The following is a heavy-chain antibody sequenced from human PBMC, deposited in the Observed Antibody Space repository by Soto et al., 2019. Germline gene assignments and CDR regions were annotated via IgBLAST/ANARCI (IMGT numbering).Heavy chain of an antibody. D-gene: IGHD3-22*01. CDR2: INSDGSST. J-gene: IGHJ4*02. V-gene: IGHV3-74*01. CDR1: GFTFSSYW. Sequence: GGSLRLSCAASGFTFSSYWIHWVRQAPGKGLVWVSRINSDGSSTSYADSVKGRFTISRDNAKNSLYLQMNSLRAEDTAVYYCARGAYYYDSSGLSYWGQGTLVTVSS. CDR3: ARGAYYYDSSGLSY.